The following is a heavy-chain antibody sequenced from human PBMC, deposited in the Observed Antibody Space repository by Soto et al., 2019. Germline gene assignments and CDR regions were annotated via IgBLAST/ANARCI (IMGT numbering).Heavy chain of an antibody. V-gene: IGHV3-48*02. CDR2: IDSSSKTI. CDR3: ARGGVATIFGDS. Sequence: EVQLVESGGGLVQPGGSLRVSCAASGFTFSRYSMNWVRQAPGKGLEWLSYIDSSSKTIYYADSVKGRLIISRDNAKNSLYLQMNSLRDEDTAVYHCARGGVATIFGDSWGQGTLVTVSS. CDR1: GFTFSRYS. J-gene: IGHJ4*02. D-gene: IGHD5-12*01.